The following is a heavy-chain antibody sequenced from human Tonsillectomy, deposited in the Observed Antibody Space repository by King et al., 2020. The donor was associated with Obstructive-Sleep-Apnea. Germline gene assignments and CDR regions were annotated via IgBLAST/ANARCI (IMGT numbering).Heavy chain of an antibody. Sequence: QLVQSGGGVVQPGRSLRLSCAASGFTFSSYGMHWVRQAPGKGLEWVTVISYDGSYKYYADSVKGRFTVSRDNSKNTLYLQMNSLRAEDTAVYYCAKDFLYYYGSGSTDAFDMWGQGTMVTVSS. J-gene: IGHJ3*02. CDR1: GFTFSSYG. CDR3: AKDFLYYYGSGSTDAFDM. V-gene: IGHV3-30*18. D-gene: IGHD3-10*01. CDR2: ISYDGSYK.